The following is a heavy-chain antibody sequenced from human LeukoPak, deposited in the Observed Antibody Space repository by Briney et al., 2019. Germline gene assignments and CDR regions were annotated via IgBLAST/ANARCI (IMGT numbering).Heavy chain of an antibody. J-gene: IGHJ4*02. Sequence: GGSLRLSCAASGFTFSSYAMHWVRQAPGKGLEWVAVISYDGSNKYYADSVKGRFTISRDNSKNMLYLQMNSLRAEDTAIYYCARDCCGVWGPLGDYWGQGTRVTVSS. V-gene: IGHV3-30-3*01. CDR2: ISYDGSNK. CDR3: ARDCCGVWGPLGDY. D-gene: IGHD3-16*01. CDR1: GFTFSSYA.